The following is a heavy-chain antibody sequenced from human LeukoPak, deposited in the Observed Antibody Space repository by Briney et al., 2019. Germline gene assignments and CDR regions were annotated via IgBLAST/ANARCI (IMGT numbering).Heavy chain of an antibody. J-gene: IGHJ4*02. CDR2: IYTTGSA. V-gene: IGHV4-4*07. CDR1: GDSISNSY. D-gene: IGHD5-12*01. CDR3: ARGRGGYDFDH. Sequence: SETLSLTCTVSGDSISNSYWNWIRQPAGKGLEWIGRIYTTGSANYNPSLKSRVTISVDTSKNQFSLKLSSVTAADAAAYYCARGRGGYDFDHWGQGTPITVAS.